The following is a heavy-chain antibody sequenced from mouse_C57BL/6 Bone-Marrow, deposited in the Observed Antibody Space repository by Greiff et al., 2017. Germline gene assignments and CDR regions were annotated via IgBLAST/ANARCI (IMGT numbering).Heavy chain of an antibody. V-gene: IGHV5-16*01. CDR3: ARGGCYGSSHWYFDV. J-gene: IGHJ1*03. D-gene: IGHD1-1*01. Sequence: EVKLVESEGGLVQPGSSMKLSCTASGFTFSDYYMAWVRQVPEKGLEWVANINYDGSSTYYLDSLKSRFIISRDNAKNILYLQMSSLKSEDTATYYGARGGCYGSSHWYFDVWGTGTTVTVSS. CDR2: INYDGSST. CDR1: GFTFSDYY.